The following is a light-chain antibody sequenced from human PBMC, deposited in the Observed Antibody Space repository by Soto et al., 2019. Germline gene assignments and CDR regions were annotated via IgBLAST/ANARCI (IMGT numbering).Light chain of an antibody. CDR3: QRYNSPPPLT. J-gene: IGKJ4*01. CDR2: GAS. Sequence: DIQMTQSPSSLSASVGDRVTITCRASQGIRNYLAWYQQKPGKVPKLLIYGASTLQSGVPSRFSGSGSGTDFTLTIGSRQPEDVATYYCQRYNSPPPLTFGGGTKVEI. V-gene: IGKV1-27*01. CDR1: QGIRNY.